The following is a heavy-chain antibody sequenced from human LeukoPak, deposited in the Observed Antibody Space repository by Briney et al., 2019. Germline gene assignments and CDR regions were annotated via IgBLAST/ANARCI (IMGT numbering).Heavy chain of an antibody. CDR3: ARSGPYYYGSGSYYPDY. V-gene: IGHV4-39*07. CDR1: GGSVSSSRYY. D-gene: IGHD3-10*01. CDR2: IYTSGST. Sequence: SETLSLTCPVSGGSVSSSRYYWGWIRQPPGKGLEWIGRIYTSGSTNYNPSLKSRVTMSVDTSKNQFSLKLSSVTAADTAVYYCARSGPYYYGSGSYYPDYWGQGTLVTVSS. J-gene: IGHJ4*02.